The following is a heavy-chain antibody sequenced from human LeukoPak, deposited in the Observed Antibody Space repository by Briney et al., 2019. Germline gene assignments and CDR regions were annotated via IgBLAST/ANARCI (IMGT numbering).Heavy chain of an antibody. Sequence: ASVKVSCKASGYTFTGYYMHWVRQAPGQGLEWVGWINPNSGGTNYAQKFQGRVTMTRDTSTSTVYMELRSLRSEDTAVYYCARPGGNYAFDIWGQGTVVTVSS. CDR1: GYTFTGYY. V-gene: IGHV1-2*02. CDR2: INPNSGGT. CDR3: ARPGGNYAFDI. J-gene: IGHJ3*02. D-gene: IGHD4-23*01.